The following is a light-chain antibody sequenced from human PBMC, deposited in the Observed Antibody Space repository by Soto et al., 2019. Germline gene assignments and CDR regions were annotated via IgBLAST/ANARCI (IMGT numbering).Light chain of an antibody. CDR3: QQLHGYPIT. J-gene: IGKJ5*01. CDR2: AAS. V-gene: IGKV1-9*01. CDR1: QGIDTS. Sequence: DIRMSQTTSSLSASLGDRVTITCRASQGIDTSLAWYQQKPGKAPKLLIYAASNFQSGVPSRFSGSGSGTHFTLTISSLQPEDFATYYCQQLHGYPITFGQGTRLEIK.